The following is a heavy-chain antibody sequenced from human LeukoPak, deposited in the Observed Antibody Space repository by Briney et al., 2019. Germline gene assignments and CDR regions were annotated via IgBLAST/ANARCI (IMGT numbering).Heavy chain of an antibody. CDR1: GFTFNSYA. CDR2: IWYDGSNK. D-gene: IGHD2-15*01. V-gene: IGHV3-33*07. CDR3: ARARGWQPNYYYYYMDV. Sequence: GGSLRLSCTPSGFTFNSYAMFWVRQAPGKGLEWVSLIWYDGSNKYYADSVRGRFTISRDNSKNTLYLQMNSLRAEDTAVYYCARARGWQPNYYYYYMDVWGTGTTVTVSS. J-gene: IGHJ6*03.